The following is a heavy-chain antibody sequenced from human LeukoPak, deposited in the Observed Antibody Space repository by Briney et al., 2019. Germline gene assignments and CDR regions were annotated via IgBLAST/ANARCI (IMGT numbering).Heavy chain of an antibody. CDR2: IYSGGNT. D-gene: IGHD2-2*02. J-gene: IGHJ3*02. CDR1: GFTVSSNY. CDR3: AKGYSDAFDI. V-gene: IGHV3-53*01. Sequence: PGGSLRLSCAASGFTVSSNYMSWVRQAPGRGLEWVSVIYSGGNTYSADSVKGRFTISRDNSKNTLYLQMNSLRAEDTAVYYCAKGYSDAFDIWGQGTMVTVSS.